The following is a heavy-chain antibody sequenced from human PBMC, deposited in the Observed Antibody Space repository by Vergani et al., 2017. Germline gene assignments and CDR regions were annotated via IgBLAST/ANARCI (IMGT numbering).Heavy chain of an antibody. Sequence: QVQLQESGPGLVKPSETLSLTCTVSGGSVSSGSYYWSWIRQPAGKGLEWIGYIYYSGSTNYNPSLKSRVTISVDTSKNQFSLKLSSVTAADTAVYYCARDVRWLNRMEMGWGQGTLVTVSS. CDR2: IYYSGST. CDR1: GGSVSSGSYY. J-gene: IGHJ4*02. CDR3: ARDVRWLNRMEMG. V-gene: IGHV4-61*10. D-gene: IGHD5-24*01.